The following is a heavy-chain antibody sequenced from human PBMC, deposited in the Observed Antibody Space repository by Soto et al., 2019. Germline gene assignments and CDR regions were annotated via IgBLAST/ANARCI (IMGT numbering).Heavy chain of an antibody. V-gene: IGHV4-30-4*01. D-gene: IGHD7-27*01. CDR2: IYYSGST. J-gene: IGHJ6*02. CDR3: ARDPGLLGKHYFYGMDV. CDR1: GGSISSGDYY. Sequence: SETLSLTCTVSGGSISSGDYYWSWIRQPPGKGLEWIGYIYYSGSTYYNPSLKSRVTISVDTSKNQFSLKLSSVTAADTAVYYCARDPGLLGKHYFYGMDVWGQGTTVTVSS.